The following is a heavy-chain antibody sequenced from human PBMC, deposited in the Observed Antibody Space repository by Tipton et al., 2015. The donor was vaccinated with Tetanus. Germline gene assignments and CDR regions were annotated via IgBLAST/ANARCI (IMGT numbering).Heavy chain of an antibody. CDR2: IYGGGST. CDR3: ARDERYGDYAY. CDR1: GGSTHDFY. D-gene: IGHD4-17*01. V-gene: IGHV4-4*07. Sequence: LRLSCTVSGGSTHDFYWSWIRQSAGKGLEWIGRIYGGGSTGYNPSLKSRVTISIDSSKNQFSLKLTSVTAADTAVYYCARDERYGDYAYWGQGALVTVSS. J-gene: IGHJ4*02.